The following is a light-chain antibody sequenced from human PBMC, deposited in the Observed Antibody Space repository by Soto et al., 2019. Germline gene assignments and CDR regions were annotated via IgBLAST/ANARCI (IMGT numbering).Light chain of an antibody. CDR3: KQRSNRIK. CDR1: QSVSSY. J-gene: IGKJ5*01. V-gene: IGKV3-11*01. Sequence: EMFVTHSRATLSLSPGERSTVSCRASQSVSSYLAWYQQKPGQAPRLLIYDASKRATGSPARFSGSGSATEVTLTISSPESEDFVLYYCKQRSNRIKIGQGRRMEIK. CDR2: DAS.